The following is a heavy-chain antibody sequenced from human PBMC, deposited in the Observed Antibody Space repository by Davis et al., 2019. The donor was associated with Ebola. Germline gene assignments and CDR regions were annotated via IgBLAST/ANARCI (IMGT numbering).Heavy chain of an antibody. CDR2: IYYSGST. CDR1: GGSFSSYY. V-gene: IGHV4-59*01. Sequence: GSLRLSCAVYGGSFSSYYWSWIRQPPGKGLEWIGYIYYSGSTNYNPSLKSRVTISVDTPKNQFSLNLTSVTAADTAVYYCAGHPYYYYGMDAWGQGTTVTVSS. J-gene: IGHJ6*02. CDR3: AGHPYYYYGMDA.